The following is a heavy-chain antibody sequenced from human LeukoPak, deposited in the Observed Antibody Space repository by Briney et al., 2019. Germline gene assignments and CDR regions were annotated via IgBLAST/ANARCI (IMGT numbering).Heavy chain of an antibody. CDR3: ARSPQGTGSPADY. D-gene: IGHD1-1*01. CDR1: GSSFSSYS. V-gene: IGHV3-21*01. Sequence: GGSLRLSCGDSGSSFSSYSMNWVRQAPGKDLEWVSSISSSSKYIYYADSVKGRFTISRDNAKNSLYLQMNGLRADDTAVCYCARSPQGTGSPADYWGQGTLVTVSS. CDR2: ISSSSKYI. J-gene: IGHJ4*02.